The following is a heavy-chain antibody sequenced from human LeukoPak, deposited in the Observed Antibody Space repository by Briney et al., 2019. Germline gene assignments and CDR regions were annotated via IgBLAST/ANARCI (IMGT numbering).Heavy chain of an antibody. J-gene: IGHJ4*02. Sequence: GGSLRLSCAASGFTFGSYGMHGVRQAPGKGLEWVAIIWSDASNKYYADSVKARFTISRDNSKNTLFLQMNSLRAEDTAVYYCARHRSGAFDYWGKGTLVTVSS. D-gene: IGHD3-10*01. CDR3: ARHRSGAFDY. CDR1: GFTFGSYG. CDR2: IWSDASNK. V-gene: IGHV3-33*01.